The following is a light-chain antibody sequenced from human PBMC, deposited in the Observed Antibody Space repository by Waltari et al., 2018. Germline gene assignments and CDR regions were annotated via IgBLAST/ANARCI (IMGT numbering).Light chain of an antibody. CDR1: QDVSTW. CDR3: HQTDSFPLT. J-gene: IGKJ4*01. CDR2: AAP. Sequence: DIQMTQSRSSVSASIGDRVTISCRASQDVSTWVAWYQQKPGKAPNLLISAAPSLQRGVPSRFSGSGSGTDFTLTISGLQPEDFTIYFCHQTDSFPLTFGGGTKVELK. V-gene: IGKV1-12*01.